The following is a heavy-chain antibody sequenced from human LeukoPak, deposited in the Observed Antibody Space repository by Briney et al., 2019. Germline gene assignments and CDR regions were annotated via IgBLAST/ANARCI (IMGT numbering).Heavy chain of an antibody. CDR3: AKSVSAVVVAVLTESYYYYYMDV. D-gene: IGHD2-15*01. CDR1: GFTFSSYA. Sequence: GGSLRLSCAASGFTFSSYAMSWVRQAPGKGLEWVSAISGSGGSTYYADSVKGRFTISRDNSKNTPYLQMNSLRAEDTAVYYCAKSVSAVVVAVLTESYYYYYMDVWGKGTTVTVSS. V-gene: IGHV3-23*01. J-gene: IGHJ6*03. CDR2: ISGSGGST.